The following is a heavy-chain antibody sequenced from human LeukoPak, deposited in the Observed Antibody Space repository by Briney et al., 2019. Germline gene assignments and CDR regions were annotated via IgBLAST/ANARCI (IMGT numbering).Heavy chain of an antibody. Sequence: ASVKVSCKASGGTFSSYAISWVRQAPGQGLEWMGGIIPIFGTANYAQKFQGRVTIPTDESTSTAYMELSSLRSEDTAVYYCAREPWGTRIAAHLGPADYYVDVWGKGATVTVSS. CDR2: IIPIFGTA. V-gene: IGHV1-69*05. J-gene: IGHJ6*03. CDR1: GGTFSSYA. D-gene: IGHD6-6*01. CDR3: AREPWGTRIAAHLGPADYYVDV.